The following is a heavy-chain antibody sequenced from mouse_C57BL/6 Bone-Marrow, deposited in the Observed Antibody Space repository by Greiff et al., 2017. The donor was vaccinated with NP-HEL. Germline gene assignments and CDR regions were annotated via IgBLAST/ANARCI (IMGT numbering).Heavy chain of an antibody. Sequence: EVHLVESGGDLVKPGGSLKLSCAASGFTFSSYGMSWVRQTPDKRLEWVATISSGGSYTYYPDSVKGRFTISRDNAKNTLYLQMSSLKSEDTAMYYCARRLWFAYWGQGTLVTVSA. CDR3: ARRLWFAY. CDR2: ISSGGSYT. V-gene: IGHV5-6*01. J-gene: IGHJ3*01. CDR1: GFTFSSYG.